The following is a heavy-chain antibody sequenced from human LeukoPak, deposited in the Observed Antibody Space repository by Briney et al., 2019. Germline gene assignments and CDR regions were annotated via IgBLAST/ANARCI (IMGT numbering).Heavy chain of an antibody. CDR3: ARDPMVRGVIYYYYYYYMDV. CDR1: GFTFSSYA. D-gene: IGHD3-10*01. CDR2: ISYDGSNK. Sequence: GRSLRLSCAASGFTFSSYAMHWVRQAPGKGLEWVAVISYDGSNKYYADSVKGRFTISRDNSKNTLYLQMNSLRAEDTAVYYCARDPMVRGVIYYYYYYYMDVWGKGTTVTVSS. V-gene: IGHV3-30*04. J-gene: IGHJ6*03.